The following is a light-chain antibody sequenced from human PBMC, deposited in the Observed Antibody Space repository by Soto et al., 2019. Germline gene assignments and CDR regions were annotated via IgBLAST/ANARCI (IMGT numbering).Light chain of an antibody. J-gene: IGLJ2*01. V-gene: IGLV9-49*01. CDR3: GADHGSGSNFVVV. CDR1: IDYSNYK. Sequence: QLVLTQPPSALASLGASVTLTCTLSIDYSNYKVDWYQQRTGKGPLFVMRGGPGGIVGSKGDGISDRFSVLGSGLNRDLTNTNIQEEDDSDYHCGADHGSGSNFVVVFGGGTKITVL. CDR2: GGPGGIVG.